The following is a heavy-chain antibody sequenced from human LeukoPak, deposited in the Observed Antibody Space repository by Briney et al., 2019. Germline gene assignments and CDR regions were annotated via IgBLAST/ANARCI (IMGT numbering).Heavy chain of an antibody. V-gene: IGHV1-8*02. Sequence: ASVKVSCKASGGTFSSYAISWVRQATGQGLEWMGRMNPNSGNTGYAQKFQGRVTMTRDSSISTAYMELSSLRSEDTAVYYCARGVRNLLVSDFWGQGTLVTVSS. CDR2: MNPNSGNT. J-gene: IGHJ4*02. D-gene: IGHD6-13*01. CDR1: GGTFSSYA. CDR3: ARGVRNLLVSDF.